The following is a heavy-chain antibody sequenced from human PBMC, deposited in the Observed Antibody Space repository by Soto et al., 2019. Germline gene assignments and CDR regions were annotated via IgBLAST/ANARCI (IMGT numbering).Heavy chain of an antibody. CDR2: IYYSGST. Sequence: QVQLQESGPGLVKPSETLSLTCTVSGGSISSYYWSWIRQPPGKGLEWIGYIYYSGSTNYNPSLKSRVTISVDTSKNQFSLKLSSVTAADTAVYYCARDRWDSSGYYSRRAAGSYFDYWGQGTLVTVSS. CDR3: ARDRWDSSGYYSRRAAGSYFDY. CDR1: GGSISSYY. D-gene: IGHD3-22*01. J-gene: IGHJ4*02. V-gene: IGHV4-59*01.